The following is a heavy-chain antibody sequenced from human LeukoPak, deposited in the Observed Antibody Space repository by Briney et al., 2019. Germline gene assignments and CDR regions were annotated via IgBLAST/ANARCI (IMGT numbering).Heavy chain of an antibody. V-gene: IGHV3-11*01. D-gene: IGHD3-22*01. Sequence: GGSLRLSCAASGFTFSDYYMSWIRQAPGKGLEWVSYISSSGSTIYYADSVKGRFAISRDNAKNSLYLQMNSLRAEDTAVYYCARDRHNYYYDSSGYYDYWGQGTLVTVSS. CDR2: ISSSGSTI. CDR1: GFTFSDYY. J-gene: IGHJ4*02. CDR3: ARDRHNYYYDSSGYYDY.